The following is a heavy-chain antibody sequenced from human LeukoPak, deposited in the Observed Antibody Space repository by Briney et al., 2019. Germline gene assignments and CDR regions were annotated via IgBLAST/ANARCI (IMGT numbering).Heavy chain of an antibody. Sequence: GESLKISCKGSGYSFTSYWIGWVRQMPGKGLEWMGIIYPGDSDTRYSPSFQGQVTISADKSISTAYLQWSSLKASDTVMYYCASALSSSWYEDYFDYWGQGTLVTVSS. CDR1: GYSFTSYW. J-gene: IGHJ4*02. CDR3: ASALSSSWYEDYFDY. CDR2: IYPGDSDT. V-gene: IGHV5-51*01. D-gene: IGHD6-13*01.